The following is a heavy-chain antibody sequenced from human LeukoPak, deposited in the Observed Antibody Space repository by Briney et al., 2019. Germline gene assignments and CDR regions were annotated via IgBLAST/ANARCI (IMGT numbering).Heavy chain of an antibody. J-gene: IGHJ4*02. D-gene: IGHD3-16*02. Sequence: PSETLSLTCTVSGGSISSYYWSWIRQPPGRGLEWIGYIYYSGSTNYNPSLKSRVTISVDTSKNQFSLKLSSVTAADTAVYYCAMLTFGGVIVKWGQGTLVTVSS. CDR3: AMLTFGGVIVK. V-gene: IGHV4-59*01. CDR2: IYYSGST. CDR1: GGSISSYY.